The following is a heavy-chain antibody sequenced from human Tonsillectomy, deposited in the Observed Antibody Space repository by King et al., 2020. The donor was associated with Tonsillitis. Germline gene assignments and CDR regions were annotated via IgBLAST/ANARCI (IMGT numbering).Heavy chain of an antibody. V-gene: IGHV3-66*01. CDR1: GFAVSSKS. Sequence: EVQLQESGGGLVQPGGSLRLSCAASGFAVSSKSMTWVRQAPGKGLEWVSVIFSGGSTYYADSVKARFIISRDNSDNTVWLQMDDLRAEDTAVYYCATLTEARDHIVYYYYYMDVWGNGTTVSVSS. D-gene: IGHD1-14*01. J-gene: IGHJ6*03. CDR3: ATLTEARDHIVYYYYYMDV. CDR2: IFSGGST.